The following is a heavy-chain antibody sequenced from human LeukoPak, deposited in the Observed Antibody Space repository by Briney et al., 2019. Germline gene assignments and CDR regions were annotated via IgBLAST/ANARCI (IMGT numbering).Heavy chain of an antibody. Sequence: PSETLSLLCAVFGGSFSDYYWRWIRQPPGKGLEWIGEIHHSGITNYNPSLKRRVTLSVDTYKNQFSLNLSSVTAADTAVYYCARRRNGWYHLYYYYYYMDVWGKGTTVTVSS. CDR3: ARRRNGWYHLYYYYYYMDV. CDR2: IHHSGIT. CDR1: GGSFSDYY. J-gene: IGHJ6*03. V-gene: IGHV4-34*01. D-gene: IGHD6-19*01.